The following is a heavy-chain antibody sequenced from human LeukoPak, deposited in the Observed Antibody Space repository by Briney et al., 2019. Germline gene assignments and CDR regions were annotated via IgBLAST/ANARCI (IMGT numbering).Heavy chain of an antibody. CDR3: ARESGSYYGFDY. V-gene: IGHV1-3*03. D-gene: IGHD1-26*01. J-gene: IGHJ4*02. CDR2: INAGNGNT. CDR1: GYTFTSYA. Sequence: AASVKVSCKASGYTFTSYAMHWVRQAPGQRLEWMGWINAGNGNTKYSQEFQGRVTITRDTSASTAYMELSSLRSEDMAVYYCARESGSYYGFDYWGQGTLVTVSS.